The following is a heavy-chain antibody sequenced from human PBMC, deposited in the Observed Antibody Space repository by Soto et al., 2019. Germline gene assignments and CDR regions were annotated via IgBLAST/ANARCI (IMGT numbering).Heavy chain of an antibody. Sequence: EVQLVESGGGLVQPGGSLRLSCAASGFTFSSYSMNWVRQAPGKGLEWVSYISSSSSTIYYADSVKGRFTISRDNAKNSLYLQMNSRRAEDTAVYYCARDYGDYGDPDDYWGQGTLVTVSS. CDR2: ISSSSSTI. CDR1: GFTFSSYS. J-gene: IGHJ4*02. V-gene: IGHV3-48*01. CDR3: ARDYGDYGDPDDY. D-gene: IGHD4-17*01.